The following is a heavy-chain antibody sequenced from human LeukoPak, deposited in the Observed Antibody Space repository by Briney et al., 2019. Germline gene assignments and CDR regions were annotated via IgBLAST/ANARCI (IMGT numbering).Heavy chain of an antibody. CDR1: GGSISSSSYY. Sequence: PSETLSLTCTVSGGSISSSSYYWGWIRQPPGKGLEWIGSIYYSGSTYYNPSLKSRVTISVDTFKNQFSLKLSSVTAADTAVYYCARLRDYVWGSYRRAYYYYYYMDVWGKGTTVTISS. CDR2: IYYSGST. CDR3: ARLRDYVWGSYRRAYYYYYYMDV. J-gene: IGHJ6*03. D-gene: IGHD3-16*02. V-gene: IGHV4-39*01.